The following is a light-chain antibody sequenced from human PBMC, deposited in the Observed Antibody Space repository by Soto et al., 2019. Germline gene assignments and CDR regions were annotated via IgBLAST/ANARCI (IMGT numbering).Light chain of an antibody. V-gene: IGKV1-5*03. CDR2: KAS. J-gene: IGKJ1*01. CDR1: QSISSW. Sequence: DIQMTQSPSTLSASVGDRXXIXXXASQSISSWLAWYQQKPGKAPKLLIYKASSLESGVPSRFSGSGSGTEFTLTISSLQPDDFATYYCQHYNSYSEAFGQGTKVDIK. CDR3: QHYNSYSEA.